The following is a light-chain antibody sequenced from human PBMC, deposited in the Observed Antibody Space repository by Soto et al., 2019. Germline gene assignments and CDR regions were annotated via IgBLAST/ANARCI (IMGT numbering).Light chain of an antibody. V-gene: IGKV3-15*01. Sequence: EIVMTHSPATLSVSPVERATLSCRPRQSVSSHLAWYHQKPGQAPRLLIYGASTRATGTPARFSGSGSGTEFTLTIGSLQSEDFAVYYCQQYNNWRGTFGQGTKV. J-gene: IGKJ1*01. CDR1: QSVSSH. CDR3: QQYNNWRGT. CDR2: GAS.